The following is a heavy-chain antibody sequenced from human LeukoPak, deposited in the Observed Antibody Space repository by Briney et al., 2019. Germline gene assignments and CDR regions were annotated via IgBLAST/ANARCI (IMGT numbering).Heavy chain of an antibody. CDR2: INPKSGDT. V-gene: IGHV1-2*02. D-gene: IGHD3-22*01. J-gene: IGHJ3*02. CDR3: ASEYYYDRSGANAFDI. Sequence: ASVKVSCRASGYTFIDCYIHWVRQAPGQGLEWMGWINPKSGDTKYAPKFQGRVTMTRDTSISTAYMDLSSLRYDDTAVYYCASEYYYDRSGANAFDIWGQGTMVTVS. CDR1: GYTFIDCY.